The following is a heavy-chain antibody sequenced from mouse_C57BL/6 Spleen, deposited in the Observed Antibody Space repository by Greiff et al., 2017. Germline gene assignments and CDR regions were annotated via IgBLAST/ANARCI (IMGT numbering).Heavy chain of an antibody. Sequence: VQLVESGPELVKPGASVKISCKASGYAFSSSWMNWVKQRPGKGLEWIGRIYPGDGDTSYNGKFKGKATLTADKSSSTAYMQLSSLTSEASAVYVCERGMLTTGGDFDYWGQGTTLTVSS. D-gene: IGHD2-2*01. CDR2: IYPGDGDT. CDR1: GYAFSSSW. V-gene: IGHV1-82*01. J-gene: IGHJ2*01. CDR3: ERGMLTTGGDFDY.